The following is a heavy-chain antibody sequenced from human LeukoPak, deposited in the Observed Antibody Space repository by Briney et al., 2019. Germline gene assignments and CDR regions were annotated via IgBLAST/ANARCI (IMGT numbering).Heavy chain of an antibody. CDR1: GYTFTGYY. V-gene: IGHV1-2*02. CDR2: INPNSGGT. D-gene: IGHD5-12*01. J-gene: IGHJ5*02. CDR3: AREDGYSGYDYGGPDQ. Sequence: ASVKVSCKASGYTFTGYYMHSVRQAPGQGLEWMGWINPNSGGTNYAQKFQGRVTMTRDTSISTAYMELSRLRSDDTAVYYYAREDGYSGYDYGGPDQWGQGTLVTVSS.